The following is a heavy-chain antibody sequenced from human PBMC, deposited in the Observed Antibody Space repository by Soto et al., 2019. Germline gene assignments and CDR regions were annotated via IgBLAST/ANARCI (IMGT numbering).Heavy chain of an antibody. D-gene: IGHD2-21*02. V-gene: IGHV3-33*01. Sequence: QVQLVESGGGVVQPGRSLRLSCAASGFTFSSYGMHWVRQAPGKGLEWVAVIWYDGSNKYYADSVKGRFTISRDNSKNTLYLPMNSLRAEDTAVYYCARDLPSPEHIVVVTATSLDAFDIWGQGTMVTVSS. CDR2: IWYDGSNK. CDR3: ARDLPSPEHIVVVTATSLDAFDI. CDR1: GFTFSSYG. J-gene: IGHJ3*02.